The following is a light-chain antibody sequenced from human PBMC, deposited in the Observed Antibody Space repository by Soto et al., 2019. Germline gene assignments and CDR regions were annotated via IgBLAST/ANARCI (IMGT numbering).Light chain of an antibody. CDR3: QQYGISGT. Sequence: EIVLTQSPGTLSMCRGERATLSCRASQSVSNNYLAWYEQKPGEARRLLMYGASRRDNGITDRFSGRGSGADFTLTTSRLEPEDFAVYYCQQYGISGTVGQGTIVDTK. CDR1: QSVSNNY. J-gene: IGKJ1*01. V-gene: IGKV3-20*01. CDR2: GAS.